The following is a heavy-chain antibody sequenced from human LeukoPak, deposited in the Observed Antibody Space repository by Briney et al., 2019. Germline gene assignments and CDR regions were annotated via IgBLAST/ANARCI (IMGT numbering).Heavy chain of an antibody. CDR1: GGSISSYY. V-gene: IGHV4-59*01. Sequence: SETLSLTCTVSGGSISSYYWSWIRQPPGKGLEWIGYIYYSGSTNYNPSLQSPVTISVDTSKNQFSLKLSSVTAADTAVYYCASSRSSGWYDYWGQGALVTVSS. D-gene: IGHD6-19*01. CDR2: IYYSGST. J-gene: IGHJ4*02. CDR3: ASSRSSGWYDY.